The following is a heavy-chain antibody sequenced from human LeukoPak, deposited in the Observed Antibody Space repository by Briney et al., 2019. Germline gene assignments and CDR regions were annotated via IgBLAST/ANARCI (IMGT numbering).Heavy chain of an antibody. CDR1: GFTFSSYG. Sequence: PGGSLRLSCAASGFTFSSYGMHWVRQAPGKELEWVTFIRFDGSYKFYADSVKGRFTISRDNSKNTLYLQMNSLRAEDTAVYYCAKAPLGYYYDSSGYFDYWGQGTLVTVSS. CDR2: IRFDGSYK. CDR3: AKAPLGYYYDSSGYFDY. D-gene: IGHD3-22*01. J-gene: IGHJ4*02. V-gene: IGHV3-30*02.